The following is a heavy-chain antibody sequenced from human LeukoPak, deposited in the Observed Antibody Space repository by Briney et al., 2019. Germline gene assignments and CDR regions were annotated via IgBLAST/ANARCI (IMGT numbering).Heavy chain of an antibody. CDR1: GFTFDDYA. J-gene: IGHJ6*03. CDR3: AKDPENYYYYYMDV. Sequence: PGGSLRLSCAASGFTFDDYAMHWVRQAPGKGLEWVSGISWNSGSIGYADSVKGRFTISRDNSKNTLYLQMNSLRAEDTAVYYCAKDPENYYYYYMDVWGKGTTVTVSS. V-gene: IGHV3-9*01. CDR2: ISWNSGSI.